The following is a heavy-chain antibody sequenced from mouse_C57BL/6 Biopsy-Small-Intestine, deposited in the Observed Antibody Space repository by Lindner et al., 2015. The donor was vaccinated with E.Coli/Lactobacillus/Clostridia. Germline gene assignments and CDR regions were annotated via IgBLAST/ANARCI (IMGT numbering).Heavy chain of an antibody. CDR2: INSNSGNT. CDR1: GFTFSSYA. V-gene: IGHV5-6-2*01. D-gene: IGHD2-5*01. J-gene: IGHJ3*01. CDR3: ARHKAYTNYGFAY. Sequence: VQLQESGGGLVKPGGSLKLSCAASGFTFSSYAMSWVRQTPEKRLEWVAAINSNSGNTYYLDTVKDRFTISRDNARNTLYLQMSSLRSEDTALYYCARHKAYTNYGFAYWGQGTLVTASA.